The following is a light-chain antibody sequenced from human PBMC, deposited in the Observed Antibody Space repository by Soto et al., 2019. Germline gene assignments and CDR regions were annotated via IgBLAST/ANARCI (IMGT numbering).Light chain of an antibody. Sequence: IRRTHSPSSFSSSTVYRVSISCVASQDVGTFLAWYQQKPGKAPNLLISAASTLQRGVPSRFSGSGSGTDFTLTIRSLQSEDFATYYCQQHYSYPITFGQGTRLEI. J-gene: IGKJ5*01. CDR1: QDVGTF. CDR3: QQHYSYPIT. V-gene: IGKV1-8*01. CDR2: AAS.